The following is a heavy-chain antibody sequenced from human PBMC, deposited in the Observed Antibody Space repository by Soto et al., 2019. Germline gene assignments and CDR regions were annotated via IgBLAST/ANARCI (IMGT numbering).Heavy chain of an antibody. V-gene: IGHV3-33*01. CDR1: GFTVSSYA. CDR2: VWYDGDNK. Sequence: GRSVTLSCAASGFTVSSYAMHWVRQAPGKGPEWLAVVWYDGDNKYYADSVKGRLTISRDNSKNTLYLQMNSLRAEETAVYYCARDIDGYSYGLDYWGQGTLVNDSS. J-gene: IGHJ4*02. D-gene: IGHD5-18*01. CDR3: ARDIDGYSYGLDY.